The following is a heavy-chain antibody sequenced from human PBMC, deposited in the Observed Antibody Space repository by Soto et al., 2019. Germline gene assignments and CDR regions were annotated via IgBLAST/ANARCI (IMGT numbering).Heavy chain of an antibody. J-gene: IGHJ4*02. D-gene: IGHD3-3*01. Sequence: PGKGLEWIGYIYYSGSTYYNPSLKSRVTISVDTSKNQFSLKLSSVTAADTAVYYCARDQGDFWSGYLGYWGQGTLVTVSS. CDR3: ARDQGDFWSGYLGY. CDR2: IYYSGST. V-gene: IGHV4-31*02.